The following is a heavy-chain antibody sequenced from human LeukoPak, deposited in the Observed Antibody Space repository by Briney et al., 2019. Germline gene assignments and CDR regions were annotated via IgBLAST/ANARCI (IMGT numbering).Heavy chain of an antibody. J-gene: IGHJ6*02. CDR3: ARGARYEDYYYGMDV. CDR1: GGSLCSGGYY. D-gene: IGHD4/OR15-4a*01. CDR2: IYYSGST. V-gene: IGHV4-31*03. Sequence: SETLSLTCTVSGGSLCSGGYYWSWIRQHPGKGLEWIGYIYYSGSTYYNPSLKSRVTISVDTSKNQFSLKLSSVTAADTAVYYCARGARYEDYYYGMDVWGQGTTVTVSS.